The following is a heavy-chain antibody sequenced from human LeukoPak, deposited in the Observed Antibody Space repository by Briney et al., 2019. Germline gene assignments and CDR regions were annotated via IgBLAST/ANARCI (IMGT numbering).Heavy chain of an antibody. D-gene: IGHD5-12*01. CDR2: IIPIFDTA. J-gene: IGHJ4*02. CDR3: ARGGGYSGYEDY. CDR1: GGTFSSYA. V-gene: IGHV1-69*01. Sequence: GASVKVSCKASGGTFSSYAISWVRQAPGQGLEWMGGIIPIFDTANYAQKFQGRVTITADESTSTAYMELSSLRSEDTAVYYCARGGGYSGYEDYWGQGILVTVGS.